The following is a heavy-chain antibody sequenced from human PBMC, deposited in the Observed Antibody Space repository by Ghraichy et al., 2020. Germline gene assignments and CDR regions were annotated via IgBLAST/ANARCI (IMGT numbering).Heavy chain of an antibody. D-gene: IGHD2-2*01. Sequence: ASVKVSCKASGYTFINYGISWVRQAPGQGLEWMGWISAYNGNTKYSQKFQGRVTMTTDTSTSTAYMELRSLRSDDTAVYYCATSSSSATYQYYGMDVWGQGTTVTVSS. CDR3: ATSSSSATYQYYGMDV. J-gene: IGHJ6*02. CDR1: GYTFINYG. CDR2: ISAYNGNT. V-gene: IGHV1-18*01.